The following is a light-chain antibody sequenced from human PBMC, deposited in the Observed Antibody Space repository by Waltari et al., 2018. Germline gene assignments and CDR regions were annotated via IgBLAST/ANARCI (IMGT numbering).Light chain of an antibody. CDR2: DVA. J-gene: IGLJ3*02. CDR3: CSYAGSYTWV. Sequence: QSALTQPRSVSGSPGQSVTISCAGTSGAVGAHNYVSWYQHHPGKAPKVVIYDVARRPSGVPDRFTGSRSGNTASLTISGLQADDEADYYCCSYAGSYTWVFGGGTRLTVL. CDR1: SGAVGAHNY. V-gene: IGLV2-11*01.